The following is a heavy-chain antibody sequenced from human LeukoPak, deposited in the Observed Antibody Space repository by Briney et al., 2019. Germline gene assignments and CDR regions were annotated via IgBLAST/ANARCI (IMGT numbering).Heavy chain of an antibody. CDR2: IIPMFGRA. Sequence: SVKVSCKGSGGTFISYAISWVRQAPGQGLEWMGRIIPMFGRANYAQKFQGRVTITTDESTSTAYMELSSLRSEDTAVYYCARDPIRGTAPRYWGQGTLVTVSS. J-gene: IGHJ4*02. V-gene: IGHV1-69*05. D-gene: IGHD2-21*02. CDR1: GGTFISYA. CDR3: ARDPIRGTAPRY.